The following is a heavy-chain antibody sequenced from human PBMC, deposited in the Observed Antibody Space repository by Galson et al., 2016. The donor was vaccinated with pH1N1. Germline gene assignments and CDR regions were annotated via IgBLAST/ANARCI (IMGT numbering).Heavy chain of an antibody. V-gene: IGHV1-2*02. CDR2: INLKTGAT. J-gene: IGHJ4*02. D-gene: IGHD2-15*01. Sequence: SVKVSCKASGYTFSDFYVHWVRQAPGQGLEWMGWINLKTGATKSASKFQGRVTMTRDTSIGTTYMGLTSLTSDDTAIYFCTTAGVVISATGEYWGQGAVITVSS. CDR3: TTAGVVISATGEY. CDR1: GYTFSDFY.